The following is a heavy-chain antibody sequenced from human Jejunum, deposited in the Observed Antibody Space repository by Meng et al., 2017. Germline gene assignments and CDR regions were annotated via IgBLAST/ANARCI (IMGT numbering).Heavy chain of an antibody. V-gene: IGHV3-7*01. CDR1: GFTFNSYF. CDR2: IKQDGSDK. D-gene: IGHD3-10*01. CDR3: ARSGPYSSGSNILFDF. J-gene: IGHJ4*02. Sequence: GASLKISCAASGFTFNSYFMNWVRQAPGRGLEWVANIKQDGSDKYYVDSVKGRFTISRDNAKNSLYLQMNSLSAEDTAVYYCARSGPYSSGSNILFDFWGQGSLVTVSS.